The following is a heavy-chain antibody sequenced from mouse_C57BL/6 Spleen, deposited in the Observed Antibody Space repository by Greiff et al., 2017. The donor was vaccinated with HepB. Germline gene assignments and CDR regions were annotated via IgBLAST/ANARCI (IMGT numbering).Heavy chain of an antibody. J-gene: IGHJ3*01. CDR1: GFTFSSYA. CDR3: ARAFYGNLAWFAY. V-gene: IGHV5-4*01. Sequence: EVQLQQSGGGLVKPGGSLKLSCAASGFTFSSYAMSWVRQTPEKRLEWVATISDGGSYTYYPDNVKGRFTISRDNAKNNLYLQMSHLKSEDTAMYYCARAFYGNLAWFAYWGQGTLVTVSA. D-gene: IGHD2-1*01. CDR2: ISDGGSYT.